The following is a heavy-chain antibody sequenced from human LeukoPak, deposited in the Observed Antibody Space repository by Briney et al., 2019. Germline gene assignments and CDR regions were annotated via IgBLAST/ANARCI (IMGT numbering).Heavy chain of an antibody. CDR3: ARPGGEGVIVN. Sequence: ASVTVSFKASGYTFTSYYMHWVRQAPGQGLEWMGIINPSGGSTSYAQKFQGRVTMTRDTSTSTVYMELSSLRSEDTAVYYCARPGGEGVIVNWGQGTLVTVSS. D-gene: IGHD3-16*02. J-gene: IGHJ4*02. CDR1: GYTFTSYY. CDR2: INPSGGST. V-gene: IGHV1-46*01.